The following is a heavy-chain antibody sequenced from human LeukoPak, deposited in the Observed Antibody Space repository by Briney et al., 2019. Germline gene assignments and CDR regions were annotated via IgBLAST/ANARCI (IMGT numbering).Heavy chain of an antibody. D-gene: IGHD4-23*01. CDR3: ARDGVATVVDEGDWFDP. Sequence: ASVKVSCKASGYTFTSYGISWVRQAPGQGLEWMGWISAYNGNTNYAQKLQGRVTMTTDTSTSTAYMELRSLRSDDTAVYYCARDGVATVVDEGDWFDPWGQGTLVTVSS. CDR1: GYTFTSYG. J-gene: IGHJ5*02. CDR2: ISAYNGNT. V-gene: IGHV1-18*01.